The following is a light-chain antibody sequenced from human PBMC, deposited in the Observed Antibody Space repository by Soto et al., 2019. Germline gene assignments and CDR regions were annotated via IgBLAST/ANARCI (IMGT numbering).Light chain of an antibody. CDR2: DSD. CDR1: SSNIGNNY. J-gene: IGLJ3*02. V-gene: IGLV1-51*01. CDR3: GTWDSSLTAWV. Sequence: QSVLTQPPSVSAAPGQKVTISCSGSSSNIGNNYVSWYQQLPGTAPKLLIYDSDKRPSGIPDRFSGSKSGPSATLGITELQTGDEADYYCGTWDSSLTAWVFGGGTQLTVL.